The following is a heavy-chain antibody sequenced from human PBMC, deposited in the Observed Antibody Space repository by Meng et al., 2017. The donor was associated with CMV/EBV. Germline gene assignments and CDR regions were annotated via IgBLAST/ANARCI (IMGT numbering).Heavy chain of an antibody. J-gene: IGHJ4*02. V-gene: IGHV3-48*03. D-gene: IGHD3-3*01. Sequence: GESLKISCAASGFTFSSYEMNWARQAPGKGLEWVSYISSSGSTIYYADSVKGRFTISRDNAKNSLYLQMNSLRAEDTAVYYCARVGTIFRGYYFDYWGQGTLVTVSS. CDR1: GFTFSSYE. CDR2: ISSSGSTI. CDR3: ARVGTIFRGYYFDY.